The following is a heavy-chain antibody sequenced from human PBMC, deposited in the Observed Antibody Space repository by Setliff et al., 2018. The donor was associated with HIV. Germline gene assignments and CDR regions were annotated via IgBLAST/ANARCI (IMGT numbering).Heavy chain of an antibody. CDR3: ARGKYYYDSSGYYLPGY. Sequence: SETLSLTCTVSGGSINSGSYYWGWIRQPPEKGLEWIGTMFYSGSTYYNPSLKSRVTISVDTSNNQFSLKLISVTAADTAVYDCARGKYYYDSSGYYLPGYWGQGTLVTVSS. CDR1: GGSINSGSYY. V-gene: IGHV4-39*07. CDR2: MFYSGST. D-gene: IGHD3-22*01. J-gene: IGHJ4*02.